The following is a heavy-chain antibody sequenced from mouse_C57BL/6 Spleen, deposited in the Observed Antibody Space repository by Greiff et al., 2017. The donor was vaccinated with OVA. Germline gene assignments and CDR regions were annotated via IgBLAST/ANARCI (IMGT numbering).Heavy chain of an antibody. CDR3: ARWDDYDPYAMDY. CDR1: GYTFTSYW. J-gene: IGHJ4*01. V-gene: IGHV1-55*01. D-gene: IGHD2-4*01. CDR2: IYPGSGST. Sequence: QVQLQQPGAELVKPGASVKMSCKASGYTFTSYWITWVKQRPGQGLEWIGDIYPGSGSTNYNEKFKSMATLTVDTSSSTAYMQLSSLTSEDSAVYYCARWDDYDPYAMDYWGQGTSVTVSS.